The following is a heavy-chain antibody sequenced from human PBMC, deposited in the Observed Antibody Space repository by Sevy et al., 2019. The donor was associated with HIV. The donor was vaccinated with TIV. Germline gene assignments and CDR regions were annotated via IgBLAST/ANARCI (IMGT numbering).Heavy chain of an antibody. D-gene: IGHD6-19*01. CDR1: GFIFSDYA. V-gene: IGHV3-30-3*01. J-gene: IGHJ4*02. Sequence: GGSLRLSCAVSGFIFSDYAMHWVRQAPGKGLECVALISDDANNKYYADSAKGRFTISRDNSKNTLYLQMHSLRAEDTAVYYCGRDGSLGDYFDYWGQGTLVTVSS. CDR2: ISDDANNK. CDR3: GRDGSLGDYFDY.